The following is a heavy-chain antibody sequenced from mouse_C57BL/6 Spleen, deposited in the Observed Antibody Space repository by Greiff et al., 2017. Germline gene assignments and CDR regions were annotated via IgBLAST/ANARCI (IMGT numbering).Heavy chain of an antibody. CDR3: AREDYGSPLDWYFDV. V-gene: IGHV1-72*01. J-gene: IGHJ1*03. D-gene: IGHD1-1*01. CDR1: GYTFTSYW. Sequence: QVQLKQPGAELVKPGASVKLSCKASGYTFTSYWMHWVKQRPGRGLEWIGRIDPNSGGTKYNEKFKSKATLTVDKPSSTAYMQLSSLTSEDSAVYYCAREDYGSPLDWYFDVWGTGTTVTVSS. CDR2: IDPNSGGT.